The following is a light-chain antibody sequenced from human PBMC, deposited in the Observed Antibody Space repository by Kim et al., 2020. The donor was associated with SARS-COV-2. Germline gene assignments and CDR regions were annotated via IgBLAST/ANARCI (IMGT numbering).Light chain of an antibody. CDR2: DVI. V-gene: IGLV2-14*04. CDR3: SSYTSSSTYV. Sequence: GQSFTISCTGTSSDVGGYNHVSWYQQHPGKAPKLMIYDVIKRPSGVSNRFSGSKSGNTASLTISGLQAEDEADYYCSSYTSSSTYVFGTGTKVTVL. J-gene: IGLJ1*01. CDR1: SSDVGGYNH.